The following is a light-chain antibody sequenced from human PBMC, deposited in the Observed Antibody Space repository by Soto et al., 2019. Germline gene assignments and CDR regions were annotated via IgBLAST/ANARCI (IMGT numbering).Light chain of an antibody. CDR3: QSYDSSLSAWV. CDR2: GNT. V-gene: IGLV1-40*01. Sequence: QSVLTQPPSVSGAPGQRVTISCTGSSSNIGAGYDVHWYKQLPGRAPKLLNYGNTNRPSRVPDRFSGSKSGTSASLAITGLQAEDEADYYCQSYDSSLSAWVFGGGTKLTVL. J-gene: IGLJ3*02. CDR1: SSNIGAGYD.